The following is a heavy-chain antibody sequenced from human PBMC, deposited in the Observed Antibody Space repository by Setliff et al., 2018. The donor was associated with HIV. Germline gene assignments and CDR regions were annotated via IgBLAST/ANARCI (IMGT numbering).Heavy chain of an antibody. CDR3: ARDPRGAVAGFDY. V-gene: IGHV3-33*08. Sequence: GGSLRLSCAASGFSFSDYHMYWVRQAPGKGLEWVAVIWYDGSNKYYADSVQGRFTISRDNSKTTLSLQMNRLRADDTAVYFCARDPRGAVAGFDYWGQGTLVTVSS. CDR1: GFSFSDYH. CDR2: IWYDGSNK. J-gene: IGHJ4*02. D-gene: IGHD6-19*01.